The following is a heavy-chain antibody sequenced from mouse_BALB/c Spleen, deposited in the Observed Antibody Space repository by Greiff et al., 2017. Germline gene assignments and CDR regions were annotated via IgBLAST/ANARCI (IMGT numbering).Heavy chain of an antibody. CDR3: AREEGTGFAY. V-gene: IGHV1-82*01. CDR2: IYPGDGDT. D-gene: IGHD3-3*01. CDR1: GYAFSSSW. J-gene: IGHJ3*01. Sequence: QVQLQQSGPELVKPGASVKISCKASGYAFSSSWMNWVKQRPGQGLEWIGRIYPGDGDTNYNGKFKGKATLTADKSSSTAYMQLSSLTSVDSAVYFCAREEGTGFAYWGQGTLVTVSA.